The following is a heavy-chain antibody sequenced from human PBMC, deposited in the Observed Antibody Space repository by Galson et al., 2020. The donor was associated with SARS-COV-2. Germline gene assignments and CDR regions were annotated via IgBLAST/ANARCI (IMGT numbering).Heavy chain of an antibody. CDR1: GFIFRNYG. Sequence: TGGSLRLSCEGSGFIFRNYGIHWVRQAPGKGLEWVAVISYVGSVTHYADSVKGRFTIYRDQPKNTVFLQMNSLRAEDTAVYYCAKERNIGYSNSWFILDKWGQGTPVSVSS. CDR3: AKERNIGYSNSWFILDK. CDR2: ISYVGSVT. D-gene: IGHD6-13*01. V-gene: IGHV3-30*18. J-gene: IGHJ4*02.